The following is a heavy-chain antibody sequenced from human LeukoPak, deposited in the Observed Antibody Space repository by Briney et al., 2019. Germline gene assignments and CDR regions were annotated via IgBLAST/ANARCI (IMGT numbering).Heavy chain of an antibody. CDR1: GYTFTSYD. D-gene: IGHD3-10*01. CDR2: INPSGGST. J-gene: IGHJ4*02. Sequence: ASVKVSCKASGYTFTSYDINWVRQAPGQGLEWMGIINPSGGSTSYAQKFQARVTMTRDTSTSTVYMELSSLRSKDTAVYYCASDLNGSGSYYGEVDYWGQGTLVTVSS. V-gene: IGHV1-46*01. CDR3: ASDLNGSGSYYGEVDY.